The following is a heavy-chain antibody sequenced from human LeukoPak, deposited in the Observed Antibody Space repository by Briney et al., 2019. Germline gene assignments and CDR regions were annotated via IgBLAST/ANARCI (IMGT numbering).Heavy chain of an antibody. CDR1: GFTFRSYW. CDR3: ARGDSNYGGFDY. V-gene: IGHV3-74*01. J-gene: IGHJ4*02. Sequence: GGSLRLSCAASGFTFRSYWMHWVRQAPGKGLVWVSRINSDGSSTSYADSVKGRFTISRDNAKNTLYLQMNSLRAEDTAVYYCARGDSNYGGFDYWGQGTLVTVSS. D-gene: IGHD4-23*01. CDR2: INSDGSST.